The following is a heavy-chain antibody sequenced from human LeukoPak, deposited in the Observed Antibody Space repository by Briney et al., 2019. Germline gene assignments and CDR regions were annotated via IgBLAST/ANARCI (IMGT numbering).Heavy chain of an antibody. V-gene: IGHV1-46*01. Sequence: ASVKVSCKASVYTFTGYYMHWVRQAPGHGLEWMGIIKPSGGSTSYAQKFQGRVTMTRDMSTSTAYMELSSLRSEDTAVYYCARPHSGGWYRGVFDIWGQGTMVTVSS. D-gene: IGHD6-19*01. CDR2: IKPSGGST. J-gene: IGHJ3*02. CDR3: ARPHSGGWYRGVFDI. CDR1: VYTFTGYY.